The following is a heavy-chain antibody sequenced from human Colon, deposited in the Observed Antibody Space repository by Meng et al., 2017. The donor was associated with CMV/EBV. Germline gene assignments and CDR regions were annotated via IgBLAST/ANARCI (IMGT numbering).Heavy chain of an antibody. CDR2: VSYAGTA. D-gene: IGHD3-10*01. Sequence: GPLRLSCSVSGDSSGSYYWSWIRQSPGKGLEWIGYVSYAGTATYNPSLSSRLTIALDTPESQFSLKLTSVTAADSAVYYCARAQNVIPELFDSWGQGTLVTVSS. V-gene: IGHV4-59*01. CDR1: GDSSGSYY. J-gene: IGHJ4*02. CDR3: ARAQNVIPELFDS.